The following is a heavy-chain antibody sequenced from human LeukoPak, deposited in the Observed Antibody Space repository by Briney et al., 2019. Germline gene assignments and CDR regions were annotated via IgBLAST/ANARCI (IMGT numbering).Heavy chain of an antibody. CDR1: GGSISSYY. Sequence: SETLSLTCTVSGGSISSYYWSWIRQPPGKGLEWIGYIYYSGSTNYNPSLKSRVTISVDTSKNQFSLKLSSVTAADTAVYYCASSTMVRGSSFWFDPWGQGILVTVSS. J-gene: IGHJ5*02. CDR3: ASSTMVRGSSFWFDP. CDR2: IYYSGST. D-gene: IGHD3-10*01. V-gene: IGHV4-59*01.